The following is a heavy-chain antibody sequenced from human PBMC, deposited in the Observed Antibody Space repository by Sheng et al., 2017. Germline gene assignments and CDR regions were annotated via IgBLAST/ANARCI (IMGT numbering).Heavy chain of an antibody. CDR3: ARDARSGWHLGELGY. Sequence: QVQLVESGGGVVQPGRSLRLSCAASGFTFSSYGMHWVRQAPGKGLEWVAVIWYDGSNKYYADSVKGRFTISRDNSKNTLYLQMNSLRAEDTAVYYCARDARSGWHLGELGYWGQGTLVTVSS. J-gene: IGHJ4*02. V-gene: IGHV3-33*01. CDR2: IWYDGSNK. CDR1: GFTFSSYG. D-gene: IGHD3-16*01.